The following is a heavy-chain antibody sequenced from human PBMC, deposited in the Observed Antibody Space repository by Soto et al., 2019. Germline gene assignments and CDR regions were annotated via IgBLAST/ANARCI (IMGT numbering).Heavy chain of an antibody. V-gene: IGHV3-11*01. CDR1: GFTFSSYW. D-gene: IGHD6-6*01. CDR2: ISSSGSTI. J-gene: IGHJ6*02. CDR3: ARGGDSSSTSDYYYGMDV. Sequence: LRLSCAASGFTFSSYWMSWVRQAPGKGLEWVSYISSSGSTIYYADSVKGRFTISRDNAKNSLYLQMNSLRAEDTAVYYCARGGDSSSTSDYYYGMDVWGQGTTVTVSS.